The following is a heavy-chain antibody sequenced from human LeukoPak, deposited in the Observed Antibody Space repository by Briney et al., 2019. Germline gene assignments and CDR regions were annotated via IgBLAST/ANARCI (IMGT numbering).Heavy chain of an antibody. CDR1: GFTFSTYV. CDR2: ISGSGGST. Sequence: GGSLRLSCAASGFTFSTYVMSWVRQAPGKGLEWVAAISGSGGSTYYADSVKGRFTISRDNSKNTLYLQMNSLGADDTAVYYCAKGNWRYFDSWGQGTLVTVSS. J-gene: IGHJ4*02. V-gene: IGHV3-23*01. D-gene: IGHD1-1*01. CDR3: AKGNWRYFDS.